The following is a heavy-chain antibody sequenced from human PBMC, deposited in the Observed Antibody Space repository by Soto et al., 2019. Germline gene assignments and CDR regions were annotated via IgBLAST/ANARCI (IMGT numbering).Heavy chain of an antibody. CDR3: ASRRVVVAATNNWFDP. CDR2: ISSSSSYI. Sequence: GGSLRLSCAASGFTFSSYSMNWVRQAPGKGLEWVSSISSSSSYIYYADSVKGRFTISRDNAKNSLYLQMNSLRAEDTAVYYCASRRVVVAATNNWFDPWGQGTLVTVSS. CDR1: GFTFSSYS. V-gene: IGHV3-21*01. J-gene: IGHJ5*02. D-gene: IGHD2-15*01.